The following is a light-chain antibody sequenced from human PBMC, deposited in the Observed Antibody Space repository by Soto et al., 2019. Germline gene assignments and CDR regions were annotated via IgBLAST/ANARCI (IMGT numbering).Light chain of an antibody. Sequence: EIVMTQSPATLSVSPGERATLSCRASQSVSSNLAWYQQKPGQAPRLLIYGASTRATGIPARFSGSASGTAFTLTISSLQSEDFAVYYCQQYNNWPRTFGQGTKVEIK. V-gene: IGKV3-15*01. CDR2: GAS. CDR1: QSVSSN. CDR3: QQYNNWPRT. J-gene: IGKJ1*01.